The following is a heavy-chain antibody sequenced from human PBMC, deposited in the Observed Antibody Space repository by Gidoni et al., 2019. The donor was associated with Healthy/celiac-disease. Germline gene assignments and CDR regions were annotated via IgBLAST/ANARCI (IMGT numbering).Heavy chain of an antibody. CDR1: GLTFSSYS. D-gene: IGHD6-19*01. CDR2: ISSSSSYI. Sequence: EVQLVESGGGLVKPWGSLRLSCAASGLTFSSYSMNWVRQAPGKGLEWVSSISSSSSYIYYADSVKGRFTISRDNAKNSLYLQMNSLRAEDTAVYYCARAIAVAAAFDIWGQGTMVTVSS. J-gene: IGHJ3*02. CDR3: ARAIAVAAAFDI. V-gene: IGHV3-21*01.